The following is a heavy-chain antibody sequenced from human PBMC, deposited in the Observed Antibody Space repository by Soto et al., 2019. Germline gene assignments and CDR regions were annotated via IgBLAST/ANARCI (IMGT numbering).Heavy chain of an antibody. J-gene: IGHJ5*02. Sequence: EVQLVESGGGLVQPGGSLRLSCAASGFTISGHWMHWVRQVPGKGLVWVSRINSEGSSTSYADSVKGRFIISRDNARNTLFLQMNSLRAEDTAVYYCARSYRGTCGCFDLWGQGTLVTVSS. D-gene: IGHD3-16*02. CDR1: GFTISGHW. CDR3: ARSYRGTCGCFDL. CDR2: INSEGSST. V-gene: IGHV3-74*01.